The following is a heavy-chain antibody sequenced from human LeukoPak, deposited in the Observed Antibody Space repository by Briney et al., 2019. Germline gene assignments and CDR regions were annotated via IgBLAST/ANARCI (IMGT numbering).Heavy chain of an antibody. V-gene: IGHV4-4*07. D-gene: IGHD2-2*01. CDR1: GGSICSYY. Sequence: SETLSLTCTVSGGSICSYYWGWIRQPAGKGLEWIGRIYTSGSTNYNPSLKSRVTMSVDTSKNQFSLKLSSVTAADTAVYYCARDAVYCNSTTCYSRFDPWGQGTQVTVSS. CDR3: ARDAVYCNSTTCYSRFDP. CDR2: IYTSGST. J-gene: IGHJ5*02.